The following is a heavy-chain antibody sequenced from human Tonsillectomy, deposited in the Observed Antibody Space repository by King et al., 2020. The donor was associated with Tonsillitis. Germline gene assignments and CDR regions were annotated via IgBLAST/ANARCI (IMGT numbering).Heavy chain of an antibody. CDR1: GGTFSSYA. Sequence: QLVQSGAEVKKPGSSVKVSCKASGGTFSSYAISWVRQAPGQGLEWMGGIIPIFGTANYAQKFQGRVTITADESTSTAYMGLSSLRSEDTAVYYCGVDEKTTVPATPGYYYYYMDVWGKGTTVTVSS. D-gene: IGHD4-17*01. V-gene: IGHV1-69*01. CDR3: GVDEKTTVPATPGYYYYYMDV. CDR2: IIPIFGTA. J-gene: IGHJ6*03.